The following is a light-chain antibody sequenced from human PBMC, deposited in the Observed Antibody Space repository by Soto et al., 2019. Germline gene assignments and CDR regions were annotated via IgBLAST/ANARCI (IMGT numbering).Light chain of an antibody. CDR1: QTVNNY. CDR2: GAS. V-gene: IGKV3-11*01. J-gene: IGKJ3*01. CDR3: QQRSNWPPIFT. Sequence: EIVLTQSPATLSLSPGERATLSCRASQTVNNYLAWYQQKPGQAPRLLIYGASNRATGVPARFSGSGSGTDVTLRITSLEPEDFAVYYCQQRSNWPPIFTFGPGTKVDVK.